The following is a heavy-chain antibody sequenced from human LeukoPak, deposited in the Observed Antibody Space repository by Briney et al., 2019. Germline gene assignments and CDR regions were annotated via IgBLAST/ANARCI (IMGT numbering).Heavy chain of an antibody. D-gene: IGHD3-10*01. CDR1: GYTFTSYG. CDR2: ISAYNGNT. V-gene: IGHV1-18*01. CDR3: AKRFGESPAGGFDI. Sequence: ASVKVSCKASGYTFTSYGISWVRQAPGQGLEWMGWISAYNGNTNYAQKLQGRVTMTTDTSTSTAYMELRSLRSDDTAVYYCAKRFGESPAGGFDIWGQGTMVTVSS. J-gene: IGHJ3*02.